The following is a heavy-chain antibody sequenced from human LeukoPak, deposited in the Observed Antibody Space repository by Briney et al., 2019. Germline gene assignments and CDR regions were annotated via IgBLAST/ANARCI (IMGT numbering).Heavy chain of an antibody. J-gene: IGHJ4*02. CDR3: AREPGIAAAGKREDDY. CDR2: ISAYNGNT. V-gene: IGHV1-18*01. D-gene: IGHD6-13*01. CDR1: GYTFTSYG. Sequence: ASVKVSCKASGYTFTSYGISWVRQAPGQGLEWMGWISAYNGNTNYAQKLQGRVTMTTDTSTSTAYMELRSLRSDDTAVYYCAREPGIAAAGKREDDYWGQGTLVTVSS.